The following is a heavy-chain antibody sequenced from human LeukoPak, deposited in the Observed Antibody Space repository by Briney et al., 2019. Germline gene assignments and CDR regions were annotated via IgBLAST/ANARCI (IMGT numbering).Heavy chain of an antibody. D-gene: IGHD1-14*01. V-gene: IGHV4-39*07. J-gene: IGHJ4*02. Sequence: SETLSLTCNVSGGSIISSTYYWGWIRQPPGKGLEWIGSIYYRGSTYYNPSLKSRVTISVDTSNNQFSLRLSSMTAADTAVYYCARSRTEYNPPTTNCWGQGTLVTVSS. CDR2: IYYRGST. CDR3: ARSRTEYNPPTTNC. CDR1: GGSIISSTYY.